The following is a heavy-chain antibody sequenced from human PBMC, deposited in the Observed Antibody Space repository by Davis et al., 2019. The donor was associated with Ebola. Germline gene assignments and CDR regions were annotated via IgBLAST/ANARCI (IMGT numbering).Heavy chain of an antibody. CDR1: GGSISSGGYY. CDR2: IYDGGRT. D-gene: IGHD6-13*01. J-gene: IGHJ4*02. CDR3: ARGPSSWFPWDY. Sequence: PSETLSLTCTVSGGSISSGGYYWGWLSQPPGKGLEWIESIYDGGRTYYNPSLKSRVTISVDTSRNQFSLKLSSVTAADTAVYYCARGPSSWFPWDYWGQGTLVTVSS. V-gene: IGHV4-39*07.